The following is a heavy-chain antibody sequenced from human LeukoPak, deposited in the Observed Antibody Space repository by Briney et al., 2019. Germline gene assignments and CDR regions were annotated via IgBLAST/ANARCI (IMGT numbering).Heavy chain of an antibody. CDR3: ARAFDWSINWFDP. CDR2: INPNSGGT. D-gene: IGHD3-9*01. J-gene: IGHJ5*02. CDR1: VYTFTGYY. V-gene: IGHV1-2*02. Sequence: ASVKVSCKASVYTFTGYYMHWVRQAPGQGLEWMGWINPNSGGTNYAQKFQGRVTMTRDTSISTAYMELSRLRSDDTAVYYSARAFDWSINWFDPWGQGTLVTVSS.